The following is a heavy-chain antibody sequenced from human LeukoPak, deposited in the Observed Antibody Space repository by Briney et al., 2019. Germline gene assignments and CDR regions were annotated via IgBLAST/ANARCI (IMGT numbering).Heavy chain of an antibody. CDR1: GLTFSSYW. D-gene: IGHD3-3*01. CDR2: IKQDGSEK. Sequence: GGSLRLSCAASGLTFSSYWMSWVRQAPGKGLEWVANIKQDGSEKYYVDSVKGRFTISRDNAKNSLYLQMNSLRAEDTAVYYCARDSSFYDFWSGYFDYWGQGTLVTVSS. CDR3: ARDSSFYDFWSGYFDY. J-gene: IGHJ4*02. V-gene: IGHV3-7*01.